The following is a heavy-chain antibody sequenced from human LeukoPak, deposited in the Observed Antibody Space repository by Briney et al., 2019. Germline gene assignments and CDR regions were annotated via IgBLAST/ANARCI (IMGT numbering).Heavy chain of an antibody. CDR1: GYTFTNYY. J-gene: IGHJ4*02. D-gene: IGHD1-26*01. V-gene: IGHV1-46*01. Sequence: APVKVSCKASGYTFTNYYIHWVRQAPGQGLEWMGIINPSIGTTSYAQKFQGRVTMTRDTSTSTVHMELSSLRSEDTAVYYCAKIVGASNGNFDYWGQGTLVTVSS. CDR2: INPSIGTT. CDR3: AKIVGASNGNFDY.